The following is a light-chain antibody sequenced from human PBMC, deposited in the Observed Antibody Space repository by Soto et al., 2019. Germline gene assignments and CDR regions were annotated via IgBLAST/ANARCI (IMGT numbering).Light chain of an antibody. CDR2: DNN. Sequence: QSVLTQPPSVSAAPGQKVTISCSGSSSKIRDNYVSWYQQLPGTAPKLLIYDNNKRPSGIPDRFSGSKSGTSATLGITGLQIGDEADYYCGTWDSSLSAGVFGTGTKVTVL. CDR1: SSKIRDNY. J-gene: IGLJ1*01. V-gene: IGLV1-51*01. CDR3: GTWDSSLSAGV.